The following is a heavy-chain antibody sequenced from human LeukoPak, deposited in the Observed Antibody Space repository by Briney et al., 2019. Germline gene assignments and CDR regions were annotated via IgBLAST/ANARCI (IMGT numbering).Heavy chain of an antibody. CDR2: LNPQTGDT. Sequence: ASVKVSCKASGYTFTTYGISWVRQAPGQGLEWMGWLNPQTGDTHFAQKFQGRVTFTRDTSISTAYMAMSRLRSDDTAVFYCARGSRYHDWLSPLDSWGQGTLVTVSS. J-gene: IGHJ4*02. V-gene: IGHV1-2*02. CDR1: GYTFTTYG. D-gene: IGHD3-9*01. CDR3: ARGSRYHDWLSPLDS.